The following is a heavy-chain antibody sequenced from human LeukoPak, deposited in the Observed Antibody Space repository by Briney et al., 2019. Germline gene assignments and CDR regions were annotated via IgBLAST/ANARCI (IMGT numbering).Heavy chain of an antibody. V-gene: IGHV3-7*01. D-gene: IGHD3-22*01. J-gene: IGHJ4*02. Sequence: GGSLRLSCAASGVTFSSYWMSWVRQAPGKGLEWVANIKQDGSEKYYVDSVKGRFTISRDNAKNSLYLQMNSLRAEDTAVYYCARLHYDSSGYYTGLFDYWGQGTLVTVSS. CDR1: GVTFSSYW. CDR3: ARLHYDSSGYYTGLFDY. CDR2: IKQDGSEK.